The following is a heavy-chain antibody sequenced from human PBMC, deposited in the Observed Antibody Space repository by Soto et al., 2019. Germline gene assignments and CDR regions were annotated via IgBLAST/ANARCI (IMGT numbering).Heavy chain of an antibody. D-gene: IGHD1-7*01. V-gene: IGHV3-74*01. CDR2: INSDGSTT. CDR1: GFTFSSYW. J-gene: IGHJ4*02. Sequence: EVQQVESGGGLVQPGGSLRLSCAASGFTFSSYWMHWVRQAPGKGLVWVSRINSDGSTTSYADSVQGRFTISRDNAKNTLYLQMNNLRAEDTAVYYCARVGIGNYQFDYWGQGTLVTVSS. CDR3: ARVGIGNYQFDY.